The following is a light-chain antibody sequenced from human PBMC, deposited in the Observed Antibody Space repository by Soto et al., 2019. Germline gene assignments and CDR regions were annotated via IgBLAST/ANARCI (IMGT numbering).Light chain of an antibody. CDR1: SSDVGEYNY. J-gene: IGLJ1*01. CDR2: EVR. CDR3: SSYTSTSTLYV. V-gene: IGLV2-14*01. Sequence: ALTQPASVSGSLGQSITISCTGTSSDVGEYNYVSWYQQHPGIAPKLMIYEVRNRPSGVSNRFSGSKSGNTASLTISGLQTEDEADYYCSSYTSTSTLYVFGTGTKVTVL.